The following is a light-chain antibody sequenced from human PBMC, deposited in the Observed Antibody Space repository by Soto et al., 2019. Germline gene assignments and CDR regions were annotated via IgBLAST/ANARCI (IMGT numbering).Light chain of an antibody. Sequence: QSVLTQPPSASGSPGQSVTISCTRTSSDVGGYNYVYWYQQHPGKAPKLMIYEVSKRPSGVPDRFSGSKSGNTASLTVSGLQSEDEADYYCSSYAGSNNFVLFGGGTKLTVL. V-gene: IGLV2-8*01. CDR1: SSDVGGYNY. CDR3: SSYAGSNNFVL. CDR2: EVS. J-gene: IGLJ2*01.